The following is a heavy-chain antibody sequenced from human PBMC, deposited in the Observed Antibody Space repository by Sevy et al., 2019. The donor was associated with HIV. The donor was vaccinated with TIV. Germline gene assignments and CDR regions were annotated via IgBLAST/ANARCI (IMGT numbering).Heavy chain of an antibody. Sequence: GGSLRLSCVVSGFNFSIYGMHWVRQAPGKGLEWVANIKQDGSKKYYVDSIKGRFIVSRDNAKKSLYLEMSSLRAEDTAVYYCARLKLHYDPYYFDLWGQGTLVTVSS. CDR2: IKQDGSKK. CDR3: ARLKLHYDPYYFDL. CDR1: GFNFSIYG. V-gene: IGHV3-7*01. D-gene: IGHD3-16*01. J-gene: IGHJ4*02.